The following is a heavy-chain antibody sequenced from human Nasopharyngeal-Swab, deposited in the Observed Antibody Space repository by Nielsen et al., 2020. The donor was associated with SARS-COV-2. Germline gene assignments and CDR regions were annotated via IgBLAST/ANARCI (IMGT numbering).Heavy chain of an antibody. Sequence: WIRQPPGKGLEWVAFIRYDGFNQHYADSVKGRFTISRDSFKNTLYLQLNSLRAEDTAVYYCARVGKLYSSSPRNYMDVWGKGTTVTVSS. J-gene: IGHJ6*03. V-gene: IGHV3-30*02. CDR3: ARVGKLYSSSPRNYMDV. D-gene: IGHD6-6*01. CDR2: IRYDGFNQ.